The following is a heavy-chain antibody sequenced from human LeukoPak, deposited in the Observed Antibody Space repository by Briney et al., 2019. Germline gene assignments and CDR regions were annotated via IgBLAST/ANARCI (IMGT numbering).Heavy chain of an antibody. CDR1: GDSVSSNSAA. J-gene: IGHJ5*02. D-gene: IGHD1-26*01. V-gene: IGHV6-1*01. CDR2: TYYRSKWYN. Sequence: SQTLSLTCAISGDSVSSNSAAWNWIRQSPSRGLEWLGRTYYRSKWYNDYAVSVKSRITIKPDTSKNQFSLKLSSVTAADTAVYYCAKNGQSGFSFDPWGQGTLVTVSS. CDR3: AKNGQSGFSFDP.